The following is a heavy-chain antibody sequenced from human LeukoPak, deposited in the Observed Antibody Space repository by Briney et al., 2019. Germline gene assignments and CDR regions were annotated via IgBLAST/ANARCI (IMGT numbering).Heavy chain of an antibody. J-gene: IGHJ4*02. D-gene: IGHD1-7*01. CDR2: ISSNGGST. CDR3: AREGNWNYRYFDY. Sequence: GGSLRLSCAASGFTFSSYAMHWVRQAPGKGLEYVSAISSNGGSTYYANSVEGRFTISRDNSKNTLYLQMGSLRAEDMAVYYCAREGNWNYRYFDYWGQGTLVTVSS. CDR1: GFTFSSYA. V-gene: IGHV3-64*01.